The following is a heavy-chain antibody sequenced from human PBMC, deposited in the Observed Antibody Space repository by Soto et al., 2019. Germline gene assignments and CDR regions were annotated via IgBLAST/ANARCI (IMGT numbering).Heavy chain of an antibody. J-gene: IGHJ6*02. CDR2: MNPNSGNT. Sequence: QVQLVQSGAEVKKPGASVKVSCKASGYTFTSYDTNWVRQATGQGLEWMGWMNPNSGNTGYAQKFRGRVTMTRNTSISTAYMELSSLGSEDTAVYYCARERTGTTSMDVWGQGTTVTVSS. D-gene: IGHD1-1*01. V-gene: IGHV1-8*01. CDR1: GYTFTSYD. CDR3: ARERTGTTSMDV.